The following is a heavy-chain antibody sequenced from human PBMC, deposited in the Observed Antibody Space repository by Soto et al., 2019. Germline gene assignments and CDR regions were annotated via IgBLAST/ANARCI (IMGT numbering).Heavy chain of an antibody. Sequence: PGGSLRLSCAASGFTFSSYAMSWVRQAPGKGLEWVSAISGSGGSTYYADSVKGRFTISRDNSKNTLHLQMNSPRAEDTAVYYCAKGGGWLYYYYGMDVWGQGTTVTVSS. CDR2: ISGSGGST. CDR3: AKGGGWLYYYYGMDV. CDR1: GFTFSSYA. V-gene: IGHV3-23*01. D-gene: IGHD3-10*01. J-gene: IGHJ6*02.